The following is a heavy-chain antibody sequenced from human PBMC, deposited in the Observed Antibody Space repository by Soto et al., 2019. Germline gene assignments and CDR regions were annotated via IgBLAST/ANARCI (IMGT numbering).Heavy chain of an antibody. CDR3: AKDTTFGGVTAPKGFDP. J-gene: IGHJ5*02. D-gene: IGHD3-16*01. V-gene: IGHV3-43*01. CDR2: ISWDGGST. Sequence: PGGSLRLSCAASGFTFDDYTMHWVRQAPGKGLEWVSLISWDGGSTYYADSVKGRFTISRDNSKNSLYLQMNSLRTEDTALYYCAKDTTFGGVTAPKGFDPWGQGTLVTVSS. CDR1: GFTFDDYT.